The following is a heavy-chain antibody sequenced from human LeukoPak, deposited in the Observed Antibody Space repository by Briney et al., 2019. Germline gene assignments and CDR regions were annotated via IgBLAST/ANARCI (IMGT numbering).Heavy chain of an antibody. D-gene: IGHD4-11*01. CDR1: GGTFSSHA. V-gene: IGHV1-69*05. J-gene: IGHJ4*02. Sequence: GASAKVSCKASGGTFSSHAISWVRQAPGQGLEWMGVINPIFHTPTYAKKFQGRLTITKDESMSTASMDLSSLISDDTAVYYRARGRTTGEFDYWGQGTLVTVSS. CDR3: ARGRTTGEFDY. CDR2: INPIFHTP.